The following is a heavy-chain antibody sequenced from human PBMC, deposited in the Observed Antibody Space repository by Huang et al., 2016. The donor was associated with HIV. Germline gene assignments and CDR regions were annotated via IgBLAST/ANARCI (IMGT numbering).Heavy chain of an antibody. CDR3: AKVPFHYDTSGIDY. CDR1: GFSFRTYG. J-gene: IGHJ4*02. CDR2: IRYHGRDA. V-gene: IGHV3-30*02. D-gene: IGHD3-22*01. Sequence: QVQLVESGGGMVQPGGSLRLSCAASGFSFRTYGMHWVRQPPGKGVEWVSFIRYHGRDAYHADAVKGRFTISRDNSKNTLFLQMSSLRVEDTAVYYCAKVPFHYDTSGIDYWGRGTLVTVSS.